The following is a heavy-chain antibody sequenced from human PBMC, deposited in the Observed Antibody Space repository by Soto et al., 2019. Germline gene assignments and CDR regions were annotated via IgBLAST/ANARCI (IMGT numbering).Heavy chain of an antibody. J-gene: IGHJ6*02. Sequence: GGSLRLSCAASGFTFSSYAMNWVSQAPGKGLEWVSAISGSGGSTYYADSVKGRFTISRDNSKNTMHLQMNSLRAEDTAVYYCAKVLAVAEYYYGMDVWGQGT. CDR3: AKVLAVAEYYYGMDV. CDR1: GFTFSSYA. D-gene: IGHD6-19*01. V-gene: IGHV3-23*01. CDR2: ISGSGGST.